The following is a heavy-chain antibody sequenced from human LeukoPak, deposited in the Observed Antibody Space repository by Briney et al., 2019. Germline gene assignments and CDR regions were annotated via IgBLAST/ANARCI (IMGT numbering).Heavy chain of an antibody. CDR2: IYYSGST. V-gene: IGHV4-59*01. J-gene: IGHJ4*02. Sequence: SETLSLTCTVSGGSISSYYWSWIRQPPGKGLEWIGYIYYSGSTNYNPSLKSRVTISVDTSKNQFSLKLSSVTAADTAVYHCARDRGSYYVDYWGQGTLVTVSS. D-gene: IGHD1-26*01. CDR1: GGSISSYY. CDR3: ARDRGSYYVDY.